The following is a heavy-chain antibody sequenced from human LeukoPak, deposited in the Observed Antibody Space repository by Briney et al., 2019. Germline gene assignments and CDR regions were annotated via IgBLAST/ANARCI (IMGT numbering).Heavy chain of an antibody. CDR1: GFTFSSYA. CDR2: IRYDGSNK. J-gene: IGHJ4*02. CDR3: AKDHIVVGPVGYYFDY. V-gene: IGHV3-30*02. Sequence: PGGSLRLSCAASGFTFSSYAMHWVRQAPGKGLEWVAFIRYDGSNKYYADSVKGRFTISRDNSKNTLYLQMNSLRAEDTAVYYCAKDHIVVGPVGYYFDYWGQGTLVTVSS. D-gene: IGHD2-15*01.